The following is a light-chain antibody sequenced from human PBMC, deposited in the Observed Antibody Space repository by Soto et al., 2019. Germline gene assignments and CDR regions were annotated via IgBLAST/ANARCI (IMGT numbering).Light chain of an antibody. J-gene: IGKJ2*01. V-gene: IGKV4-1*01. Sequence: DNVMTQSPDSLAVSLGERATIHCKSSQSVLYSSNNKNYLAWYQQKPGQPPKLLIYWASTRESGVPDRFSGSGSGTDFTLTISSLQAEDVAVYYCQQYYSIPYTFGQGTKLEIK. CDR2: WAS. CDR3: QQYYSIPYT. CDR1: QSVLYSSNNKNY.